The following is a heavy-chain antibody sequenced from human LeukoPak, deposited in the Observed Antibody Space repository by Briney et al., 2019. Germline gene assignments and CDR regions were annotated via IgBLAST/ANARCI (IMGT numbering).Heavy chain of an antibody. J-gene: IGHJ6*02. V-gene: IGHV3-66*01. CDR3: ARGDYYYYGMDV. Sequence: GGSLRLSCAASGFTVSSNYMSWVRQAPGKGQEWVSVIYSGGSTYYADSVKGRFTISRDNSKNTLYLQMNSLRAEDTAVYYCARGDYYYYGMDVWGQGTTVTVSS. CDR2: IYSGGST. CDR1: GFTVSSNY.